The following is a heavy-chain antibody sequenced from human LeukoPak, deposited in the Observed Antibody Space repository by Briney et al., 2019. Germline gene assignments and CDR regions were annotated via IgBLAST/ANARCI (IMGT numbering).Heavy chain of an antibody. CDR2: INHSGNT. J-gene: IGHJ5*02. Sequence: SETLSLTCSVYGGSFSGHYWGWFRQLPGKGLEWIGEINHSGNTKYKPSLKSRVTTSVDTSKNQFSLNLSSVTAADTAIYYCARGLMGWNGFDPWGQGTLVTVSS. V-gene: IGHV4-34*01. CDR3: ARGLMGWNGFDP. CDR1: GGSFSGHY. D-gene: IGHD2-15*01.